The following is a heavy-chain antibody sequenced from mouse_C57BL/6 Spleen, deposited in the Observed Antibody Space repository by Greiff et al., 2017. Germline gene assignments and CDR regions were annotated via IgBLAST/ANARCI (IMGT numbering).Heavy chain of an antibody. CDR3: VCLYYGSSPFDY. CDR1: GYTFTSYW. Sequence: QVQLQQPGAELVRPGTSVKLSCKASGYTFTSYWMHWVKQRPGQGLEWIGVIDPSDSYTNYNQKFKGKATLTVDTSSSTAYMQLSSLTSEDSAVYYCVCLYYGSSPFDYWGQGTTLTVSS. J-gene: IGHJ2*01. D-gene: IGHD1-1*01. CDR2: IDPSDSYT. V-gene: IGHV1-59*01.